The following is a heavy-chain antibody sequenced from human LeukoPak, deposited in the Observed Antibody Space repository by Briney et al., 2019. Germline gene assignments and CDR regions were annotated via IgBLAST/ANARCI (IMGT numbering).Heavy chain of an antibody. D-gene: IGHD3-22*01. CDR1: GYTLTELS. V-gene: IGHV1-24*01. J-gene: IGHJ4*02. CDR3: ARGEVWYDSSGYYYFDY. Sequence: ASVKVSCKVSGYTLTELSMHWVRQAPGKGLEWMGGFDTEDGETIYAQKFQGRVTMTEDTTTDTAYMELSSLRSEDTAVYYCARGEVWYDSSGYYYFDYWGQGTLVTVSS. CDR2: FDTEDGET.